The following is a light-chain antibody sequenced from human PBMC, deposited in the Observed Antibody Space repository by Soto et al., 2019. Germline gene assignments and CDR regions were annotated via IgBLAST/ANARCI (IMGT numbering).Light chain of an antibody. CDR3: QSFDISLSGWI. CDR1: SSNIGAGFD. J-gene: IGLJ2*01. CDR2: GNT. V-gene: IGLV1-40*01. Sequence: QAVVTQPPSVSGAPGQRGTVSCTGSSSNIGAGFDVHWYQQLPGAAPQLLIYGNTNRPSGVPDRFSGSKSGTSASLAITGLQAEDEADYYCQSFDISLSGWIFGGGTKLTVL.